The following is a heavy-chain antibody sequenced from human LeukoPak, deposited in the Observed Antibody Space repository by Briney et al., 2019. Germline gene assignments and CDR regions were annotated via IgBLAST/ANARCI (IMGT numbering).Heavy chain of an antibody. CDR2: INPNSGGT. Sequence: ASVKVSCKASGYTFTSYAMNWVRQAPGQGLEWMGWINPNSGGTYYPQKFQGRVTMTRDTSISTAYMELSSLTSDDTAVYYCARDERVVIAPGASVWYFDLWGRGALVTVSS. CDR1: GYTFTSYA. V-gene: IGHV1-2*02. J-gene: IGHJ2*01. D-gene: IGHD2-21*01. CDR3: ARDERVVIAPGASVWYFDL.